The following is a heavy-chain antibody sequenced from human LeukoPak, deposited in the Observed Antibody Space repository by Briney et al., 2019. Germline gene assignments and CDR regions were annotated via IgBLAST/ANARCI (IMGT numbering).Heavy chain of an antibody. CDR3: AKGAAYCSSTSCYDYMDV. Sequence: PGGSLRLSCAASGFTFDDYTMHWVRQAPGKCLEWVSLISWDGGSTYYADSVKGRFTISRDNSKNSLYLQMNSLRTEDTALYYCAKGAAYCSSTSCYDYMDVWGKGTTVTVSS. J-gene: IGHJ6*03. V-gene: IGHV3-43*01. D-gene: IGHD2-2*01. CDR1: GFTFDDYT. CDR2: ISWDGGST.